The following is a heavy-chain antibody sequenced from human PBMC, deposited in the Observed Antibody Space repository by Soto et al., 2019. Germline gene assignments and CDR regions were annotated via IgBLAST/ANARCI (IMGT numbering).Heavy chain of an antibody. CDR1: GFTFPSHA. CDR2: VNGRGDST. Sequence: EVQLLESGGGLVQPGGSLRLSCAASGFTFPSHAMSWVRQTPGKGLEWVSTVNGRGDSTYYAASVRGRFTISRDNSKNTLYLQMISLRAEDTAIYYCAKEFHFCSRSTCLWQRGHYDYWGRGTLVTVSS. D-gene: IGHD3-3*02. V-gene: IGHV3-23*01. J-gene: IGHJ4*02. CDR3: AKEFHFCSRSTCLWQRGHYDY.